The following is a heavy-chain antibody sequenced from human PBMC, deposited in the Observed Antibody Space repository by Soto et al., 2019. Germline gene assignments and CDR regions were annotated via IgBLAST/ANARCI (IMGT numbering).Heavy chain of an antibody. CDR1: GFNFRDYW. Sequence: DVQLVESGGGLFQPGGSLRLSCVASGFNFRDYWTHWDRQAPGKGLDWLSRVDRHDYGKPYADSVKGRFTISRDNAKNTLYLQLRSLTVEGTAVYYWVRQMPEGTAVAYWGPGALVTVSS. J-gene: IGHJ4*02. CDR2: VDRHDYGK. CDR3: VRQMPEGTAVAY. D-gene: IGHD1-1*01. V-gene: IGHV3-74*03.